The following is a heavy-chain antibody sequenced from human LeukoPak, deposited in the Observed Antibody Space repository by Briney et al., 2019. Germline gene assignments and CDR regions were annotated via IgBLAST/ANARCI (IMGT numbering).Heavy chain of an antibody. D-gene: IGHD3-22*01. CDR3: ARDRDLVVTDY. J-gene: IGHJ4*02. CDR2: IYSGGST. Sequence: GGSLRLSCAASGFTVSSNYMSWVRQAPGKGLEWVSVIYSGGSTYYADSVKGRFTISRDNSKNTLYLQMNSLRAEDTAVYYCARDRDLVVTDYWGQGTLVTVSS. V-gene: IGHV3-66*01. CDR1: GFTVSSNY.